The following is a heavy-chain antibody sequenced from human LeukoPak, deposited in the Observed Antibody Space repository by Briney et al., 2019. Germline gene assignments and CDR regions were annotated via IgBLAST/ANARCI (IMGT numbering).Heavy chain of an antibody. D-gene: IGHD1-14*01. Sequence: GGSLRLSCAASGFTFRNYAMTWVRQAPGKGLEWVSAITTGGVTYYADSVRGRCTISRDNSGNTVSLFMHGLSPDDTAIYYCAARPRMPPRFDYWGQGTLVTVSS. CDR2: ITTGGVT. CDR3: AARPRMPPRFDY. J-gene: IGHJ4*02. V-gene: IGHV3-23*01. CDR1: GFTFRNYA.